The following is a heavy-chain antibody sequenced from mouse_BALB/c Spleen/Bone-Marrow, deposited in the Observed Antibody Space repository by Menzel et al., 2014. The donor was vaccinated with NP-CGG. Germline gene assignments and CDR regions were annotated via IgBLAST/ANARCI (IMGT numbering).Heavy chain of an antibody. D-gene: IGHD1-2*01. V-gene: IGHV14-3*02. Sequence: DVKLVESGAELVKPGASVKLSCTASGFNIKDTYMHWVKQRPEQGLEWIGRIDPANGNTKYDPKFQGKATITADTSSNTAYLQLSSLTSEDTAVYYCARGGTTAMWYFDVWGAGTTVTVSS. CDR1: GFNIKDTY. CDR2: IDPANGNT. CDR3: ARGGTTAMWYFDV. J-gene: IGHJ1*01.